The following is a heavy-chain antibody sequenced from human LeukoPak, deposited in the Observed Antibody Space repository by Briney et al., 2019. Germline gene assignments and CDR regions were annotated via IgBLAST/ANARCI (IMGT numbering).Heavy chain of an antibody. CDR1: GYTFTSYY. V-gene: IGHV1-46*01. CDR3: ARVHSLYYYDSSGYYSLGY. D-gene: IGHD3-22*01. CDR2: INPSGGST. Sequence: GASVKVSCKASGYTFTSYYMHWVRQAPGQGLEWMGIINPSGGSTSYAQKFQGRVTMTTDTSTSTAYMELRSLRSDDTAVYYCARVHSLYYYDSSGYYSLGYWGQGTLVTVSS. J-gene: IGHJ4*02.